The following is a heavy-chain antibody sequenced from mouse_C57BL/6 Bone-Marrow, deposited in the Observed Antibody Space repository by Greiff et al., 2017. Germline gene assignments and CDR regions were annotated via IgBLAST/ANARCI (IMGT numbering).Heavy chain of an antibody. Sequence: EVHLVESGGGLVKPGGSLKLSCAASGFTFSSYAMSWVRQTPEKRLEWVATISDGGSYTYYPDNVKGRFTISRDNAKNNLYMQMSHLKSEDTAMYYCAREKDYYGKGFDYWGQGTTLTVSS. CDR1: GFTFSSYA. CDR3: AREKDYYGKGFDY. V-gene: IGHV5-4*01. D-gene: IGHD1-1*01. J-gene: IGHJ2*01. CDR2: ISDGGSYT.